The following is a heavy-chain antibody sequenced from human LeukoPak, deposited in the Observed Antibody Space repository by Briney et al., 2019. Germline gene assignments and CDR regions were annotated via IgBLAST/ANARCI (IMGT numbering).Heavy chain of an antibody. CDR2: IKSKTDGGTK. CDR3: TTYSSGI. CDR1: GFTFSNAW. Sequence: GGSLRLSCAASGFTFSNAWMSWVRQAPGKGLEWVGRIKSKTDGGTKAYAATVKGRFTISKDNSKNTLYLQMNSLKTEDTAVYYCTTYSSGIWGQGTMVTVSS. J-gene: IGHJ3*02. V-gene: IGHV3-15*01. D-gene: IGHD6-19*01.